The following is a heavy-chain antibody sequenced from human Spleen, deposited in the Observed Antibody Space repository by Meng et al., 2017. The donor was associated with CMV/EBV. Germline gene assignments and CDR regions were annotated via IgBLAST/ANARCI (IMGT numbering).Heavy chain of an antibody. Sequence: SGDTFTDYYMHWVRQAPGQGLKWRGWINPKGGGTKYAQKSQGRVTMTRETSISTAYMELSRLRSDDTAVYYCARGPIPTSIWDWFDPWGQGTLVTVSS. D-gene: IGHD2-2*01. CDR1: GDTFTDYY. V-gene: IGHV1-2*02. CDR3: ARGPIPTSIWDWFDP. J-gene: IGHJ5*02. CDR2: INPKGGGT.